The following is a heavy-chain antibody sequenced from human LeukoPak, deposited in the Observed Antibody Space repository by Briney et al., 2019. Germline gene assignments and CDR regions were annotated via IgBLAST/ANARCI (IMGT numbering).Heavy chain of an antibody. CDR2: IYSGGST. J-gene: IGHJ5*01. Sequence: GGSLRLSCAASGFTFSSYAMSWVRQAPGKGLEWVSVIYSGGSTYYADSVKGRFTISRDNSKNTLYLQMNSLRAEDTAVYYCARAPRITMVRGAPHRFDPWGQGTLVTVSS. CDR1: GFTFSSYA. CDR3: ARAPRITMVRGAPHRFDP. D-gene: IGHD3-10*01. V-gene: IGHV3-53*01.